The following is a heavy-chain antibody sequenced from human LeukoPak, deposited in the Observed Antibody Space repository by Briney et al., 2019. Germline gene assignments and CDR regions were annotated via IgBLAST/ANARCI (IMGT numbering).Heavy chain of an antibody. CDR3: ARLASLGGYDYYLDY. V-gene: IGHV4-38-2*01. CDR2: IYHSGST. Sequence: SETLSLTCAVSGYSISSGYYRGWIRQPPGKGLEWIGSIYHSGSTYYNPSLKSRVTISVDTSKNQFSLKLSSVTAADTAVYYCARLASLGGYDYYLDYWGQGTLVTVSS. D-gene: IGHD1-1*01. CDR1: GYSISSGYY. J-gene: IGHJ4*02.